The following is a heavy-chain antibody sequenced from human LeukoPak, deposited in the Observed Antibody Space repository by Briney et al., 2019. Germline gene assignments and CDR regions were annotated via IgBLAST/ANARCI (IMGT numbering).Heavy chain of an antibody. Sequence: WASVKVSCKASGYTFTSYGISWVRQAPGQGLEWMGWISAYNGNTNYAQKLQGRVTMTTDTSTSTAYMELRSLRSDDTAVYYCARDRTRYGDYPTYFDYWGQGTLVTVSS. CDR2: ISAYNGNT. CDR3: ARDRTRYGDYPTYFDY. CDR1: GYTFTSYG. V-gene: IGHV1-18*01. J-gene: IGHJ4*02. D-gene: IGHD4-17*01.